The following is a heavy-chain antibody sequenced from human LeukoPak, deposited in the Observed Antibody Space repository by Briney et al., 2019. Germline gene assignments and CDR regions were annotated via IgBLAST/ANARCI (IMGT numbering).Heavy chain of an antibody. CDR2: VNHRGDT. D-gene: IGHD1-1*01. Sequence: SETLSPTCAVYGGSFSAYYWSWIRQSPGKGLQWIAEVNHRGDTNYNPSVKGRVTISVDTSKNQFSLKVTSLTAADTAVYYCARGPTISETGYFDYWSQGTLVTVSS. V-gene: IGHV4-34*01. CDR1: GGSFSAYY. CDR3: ARGPTISETGYFDY. J-gene: IGHJ4*03.